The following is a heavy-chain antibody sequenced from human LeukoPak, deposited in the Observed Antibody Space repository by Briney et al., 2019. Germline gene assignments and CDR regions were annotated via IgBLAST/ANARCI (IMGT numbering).Heavy chain of an antibody. CDR3: ARLIYGGNSGYYYMDV. CDR2: IYPGDSDT. D-gene: IGHD4-23*01. J-gene: IGHJ6*03. Sequence: GESLKISCXGSGYSFTSYWIGWVRQMAGKGLEWMRIIYPGDSDTRYSPSFQGQVTISADKSISTAYLQWSSLKASDTAMYYCARLIYGGNSGYYYMDVWGKGTTVTVSS. V-gene: IGHV5-51*01. CDR1: GYSFTSYW.